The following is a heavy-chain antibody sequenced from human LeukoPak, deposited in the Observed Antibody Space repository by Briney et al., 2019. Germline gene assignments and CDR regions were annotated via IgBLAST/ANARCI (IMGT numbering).Heavy chain of an antibody. CDR1: GFTFSSYD. V-gene: IGHV3-48*03. J-gene: IGHJ4*02. CDR3: ARENEYSSSSFDY. CDR2: IGSGASAI. Sequence: GGSLRLSCAASGFTFSSYDMNWVRQAPGKGLEWVSYIGSGASAIYYADSVEGRFTISRDNAQNSLYLQMNSLRAEDTAVYYCARENEYSSSSFDYWGQGTLVTVSS. D-gene: IGHD6-6*01.